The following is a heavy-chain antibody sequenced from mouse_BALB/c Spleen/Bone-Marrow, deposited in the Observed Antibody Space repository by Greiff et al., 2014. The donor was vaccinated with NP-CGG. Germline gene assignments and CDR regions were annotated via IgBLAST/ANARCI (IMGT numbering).Heavy chain of an antibody. CDR3: AREDYGNSYAIDY. CDR2: IDPANGNT. Sequence: VHVKQSGAELVKPGASVKLSCTASGFNIKDTYMHWVKQRPEQGLDWIGRIDPANGNTKYDPKFQGKATITADTSSNAAYLQLSSLTSEDTAVYYCAREDYGNSYAIDYWGQGTSVTVSS. V-gene: IGHV14-3*02. CDR1: GFNIKDTY. J-gene: IGHJ4*01. D-gene: IGHD2-1*01.